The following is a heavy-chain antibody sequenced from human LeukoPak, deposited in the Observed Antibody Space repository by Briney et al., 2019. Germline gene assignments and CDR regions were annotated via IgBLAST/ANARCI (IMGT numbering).Heavy chain of an antibody. D-gene: IGHD6-19*01. V-gene: IGHV4-4*07. J-gene: IGHJ5*02. CDR1: GGSIINNY. CDR2: IYSSGSA. Sequence: SETLSLTCAVSGGSIINNYWSWIRQPAGKGLEWIGRIYSSGSANYSSSLKSRVSMSIDTSYNQLSLNLTSVTAADTALYFCAKDARYASGWSAPESWGQGTLVTVSS. CDR3: AKDARYASGWSAPES.